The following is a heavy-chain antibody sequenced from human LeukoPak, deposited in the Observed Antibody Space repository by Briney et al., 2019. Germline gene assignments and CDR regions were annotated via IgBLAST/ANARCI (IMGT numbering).Heavy chain of an antibody. J-gene: IGHJ4*02. CDR1: GGSIRSYY. D-gene: IGHD4-23*01. CDR3: ARGRNDNGGMFFDS. V-gene: IGHV4-59*01. Sequence: SETLSLTCTVSGGSIRSYYWSWIRQAPGKGLEWIGFISYSGYTSYSPSLKSRVAISVDTSKSHFSLRLRSMTAADTAIYYCARGRNDNGGMFFDSWAQGTLVTVSS. CDR2: ISYSGYT.